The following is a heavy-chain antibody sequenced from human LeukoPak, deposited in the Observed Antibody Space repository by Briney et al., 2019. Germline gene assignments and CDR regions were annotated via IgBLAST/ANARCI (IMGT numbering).Heavy chain of an antibody. V-gene: IGHV4-39*07. CDR2: IHYSGRT. Sequence: SETLSLTCSVSSGSIISNNDYWGWIRQPPGKGLEWIATIHYSGRTYYNPSLKSRVTISMDTSKNQFSLKLSSVTAADTAVYYCATTPYYYDSSGSPFDYWGQGPLVTVSS. D-gene: IGHD3-22*01. CDR1: SGSIISNNDY. J-gene: IGHJ4*02. CDR3: ATTPYYYDSSGSPFDY.